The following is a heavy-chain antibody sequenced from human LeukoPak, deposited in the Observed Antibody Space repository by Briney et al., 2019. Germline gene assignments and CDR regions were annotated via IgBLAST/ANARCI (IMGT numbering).Heavy chain of an antibody. D-gene: IGHD5-18*01. J-gene: IGHJ4*02. Sequence: GGSLRLSCAASGFTFSGYAMHWVRQAPGKGLEWVAIIWYDGSYKYYADSVKGRFTISRDNSKNTVYLQMNSLISEDTAVYYSAKDHHTGGFESDYWGQGTLVTVSS. CDR2: IWYDGSYK. CDR1: GFTFSGYA. V-gene: IGHV3-33*06. CDR3: AKDHHTGGFESDY.